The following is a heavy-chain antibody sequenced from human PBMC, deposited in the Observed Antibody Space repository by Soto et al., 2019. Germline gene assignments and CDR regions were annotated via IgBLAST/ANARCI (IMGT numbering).Heavy chain of an antibody. J-gene: IGHJ5*02. CDR2: IWYDGTTK. Sequence: LRLSCEVSGFSLSGYGMHWVRQAPGKGLEWVAVIWYDGTTKNYTDSVKGRFTISRDSSKNTVYLQMDSLKVEDTAVYYCARDVDGISHFIWFDPWGRVVMVT. D-gene: IGHD3-3*02. CDR3: ARDVDGISHFIWFDP. CDR1: GFSLSGYG. V-gene: IGHV3-33*01.